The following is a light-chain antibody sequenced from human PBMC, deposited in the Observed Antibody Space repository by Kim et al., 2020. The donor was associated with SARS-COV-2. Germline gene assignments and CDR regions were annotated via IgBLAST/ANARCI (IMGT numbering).Light chain of an antibody. CDR2: GKN. V-gene: IGLV3-19*01. J-gene: IGLJ2*01. Sequence: SSELTQDPAVSVALGQTVRITCQGDSLRTYYASWFQQKPGQAPILVIYGKNNRPSGIPDRFSGSSSGNTASLTVTGAQAVDEADYYCNSRDISGDHVVFGGGTQLTVL. CDR3: NSRDISGDHVV. CDR1: SLRTYY.